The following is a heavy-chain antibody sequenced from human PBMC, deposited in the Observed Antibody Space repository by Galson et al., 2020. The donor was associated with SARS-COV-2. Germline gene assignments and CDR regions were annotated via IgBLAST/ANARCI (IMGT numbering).Heavy chain of an antibody. Sequence: GGSLRLSCSASGFTFSSYAMHWVRQAPGKGLEYVSAISSNGGSTYYADSVKGRFTISRDNSKNTLYLQMSSLRAEDTAVYYCWCSGGVATILGYYYFDYWGQGSLVT. CDR2: ISSNGGST. J-gene: IGHJ4*02. V-gene: IGHV3-64D*06. CDR3: WCSGGVATILGYYYFDY. CDR1: GFTFSSYA. D-gene: IGHD5-12*01.